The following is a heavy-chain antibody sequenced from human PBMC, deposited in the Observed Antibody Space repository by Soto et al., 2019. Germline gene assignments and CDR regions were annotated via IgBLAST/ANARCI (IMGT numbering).Heavy chain of an antibody. CDR3: ARGREMPTRRFYFDS. CDR1: GVSFSKYA. Sequence: VKVSCKTSGVSFSKYAVNWVRQAPGQGLEWMGGIIPMFATPTYAQKFQGRVTITADESTSTAYMELSSLTSEDTAVYYCARGREMPTRRFYFDSWGQGTLVTVSS. V-gene: IGHV1-69*13. J-gene: IGHJ4*02. D-gene: IGHD1-26*01. CDR2: IIPMFATP.